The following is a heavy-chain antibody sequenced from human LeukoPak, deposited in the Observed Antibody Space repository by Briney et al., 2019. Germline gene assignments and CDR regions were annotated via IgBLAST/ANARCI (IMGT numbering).Heavy chain of an antibody. CDR1: GESFSGNF. CDR3: ARGVYIAAAQYGY. D-gene: IGHD6-13*01. Sequence: SETLSLTCAVSGESFSGNFWTWIRQSPGKGLEWIGYIYYSGTTNYNPSLKSRVTISVDTSKNQFSLKLSSVTAADTAVYYCARGVYIAAAQYGYWGQGTLVTVSS. J-gene: IGHJ4*02. V-gene: IGHV4-59*01. CDR2: IYYSGTT.